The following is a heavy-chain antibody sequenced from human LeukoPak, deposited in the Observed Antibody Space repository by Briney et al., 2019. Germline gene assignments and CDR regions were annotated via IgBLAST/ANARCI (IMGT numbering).Heavy chain of an antibody. CDR3: ARALLGYCSSTSCRSLHNWFDP. V-gene: IGHV4-59*01. D-gene: IGHD2-2*01. J-gene: IGHJ5*02. Sequence: SETLSLTCTVSGGSISSYYWSWIRQPPGKGLEWIGYIYYSGSTNYNPSLKSRVTISVDTSKNQFSLKLSSVTAADTAVYYCARALLGYCSSTSCRSLHNWFDPWGQGTLVTVSS. CDR1: GGSISSYY. CDR2: IYYSGST.